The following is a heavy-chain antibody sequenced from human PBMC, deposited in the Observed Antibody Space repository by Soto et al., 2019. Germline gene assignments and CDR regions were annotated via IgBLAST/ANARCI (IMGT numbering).Heavy chain of an antibody. D-gene: IGHD5-18*01. J-gene: IGHJ3*02. CDR2: ISPYNTKT. V-gene: IGHV1-18*01. CDR3: ARLGYIYGFDAFDI. Sequence: QGQLVQSGVEVKKPGASVKVSCEASGYNFITYGITWVRQAPGQGLEWMGWISPYNTKTDYAQKLQGRVTMTTDTSTNTASMELRNLRSDDTAVYYCARLGYIYGFDAFDIWGQGTLVTVSS. CDR1: GYNFITYG.